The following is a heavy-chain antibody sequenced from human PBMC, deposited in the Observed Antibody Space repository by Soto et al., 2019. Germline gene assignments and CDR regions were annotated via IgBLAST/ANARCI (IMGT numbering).Heavy chain of an antibody. V-gene: IGHV3-74*01. J-gene: IGHJ5*01. CDR3: ARDVRRNWFDS. CDR1: RGAFCDYW. Sequence: GGSLRLSCEASRGAFCDYWMHWVRQAPGKGLVWVSRINRDANDIIYADSVKGRFTASRDNAKNMVFLQMNSLRVEDTAVYYCARDVRRNWFDSWGQGTLVTVSS. D-gene: IGHD2-8*01. CDR2: INRDANDI.